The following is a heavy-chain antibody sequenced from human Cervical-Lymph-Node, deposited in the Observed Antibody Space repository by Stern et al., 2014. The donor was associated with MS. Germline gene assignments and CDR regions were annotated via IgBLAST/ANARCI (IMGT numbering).Heavy chain of an antibody. V-gene: IGHV3-33*01. CDR1: GFTFSSYG. Sequence: VQLVESGGGVVQPGRSLRLSCAASGFTFSSYGMHWVRQAPGQGLEWVAVIWYDGSNKYYADSVKGRFTISRDNSKNTLYLQMNSLRAEDTAVYYCAREIVVVAATALDYWGQGTLVTVSS. CDR3: AREIVVVAATALDY. D-gene: IGHD2-15*01. CDR2: IWYDGSNK. J-gene: IGHJ4*02.